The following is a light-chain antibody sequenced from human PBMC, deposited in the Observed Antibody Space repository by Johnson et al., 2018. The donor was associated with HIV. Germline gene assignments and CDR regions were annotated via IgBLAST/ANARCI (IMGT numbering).Light chain of an antibody. CDR1: SSNIGNNY. Sequence: QSVLTQPPSVSAAPGQKVTISCSGSSSNIGNNYVSWYQQLPGTAPKLLIYDNNKRPSGIPDRFSGSKSGTSATLGITGLQTGDEADYYCGTWDSSLGDPNYVVGTGTKVTVL. CDR3: GTWDSSLGDPNYV. V-gene: IGLV1-51*01. CDR2: DNN. J-gene: IGLJ1*01.